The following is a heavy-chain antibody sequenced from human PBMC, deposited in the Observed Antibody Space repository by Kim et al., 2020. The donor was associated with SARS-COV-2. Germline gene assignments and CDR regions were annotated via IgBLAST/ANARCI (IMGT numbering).Heavy chain of an antibody. CDR1: GGSISSGGYY. V-gene: IGHV4-31*03. J-gene: IGHJ4*02. CDR2: IYYSGST. Sequence: SETLSLTCTVSGGSISSGGYYWSWIRQHPGKGLEWIGYIYYSGSTYYNPSLKSRVTISVDTSKNQFSLKLSSVTAADTAVYYCARAGSGYDYDYYFDYWGQGTLVTVSS. CDR3: ARAGSGYDYDYYFDY. D-gene: IGHD5-12*01.